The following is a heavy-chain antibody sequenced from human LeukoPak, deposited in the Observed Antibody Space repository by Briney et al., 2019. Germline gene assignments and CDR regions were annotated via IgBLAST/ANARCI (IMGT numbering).Heavy chain of an antibody. V-gene: IGHV4-59*01. CDR1: GGSISSYY. D-gene: IGHD1-1*01. CDR3: ARDILEGSMDY. J-gene: IGHJ4*02. Sequence: SETLSLTCTVSGGSISSYYWSWIRQPPGKGLEWIGYIYYSGSTNYNPSLKSRVTISVDTSKNQFSLKLSSVTAADTAVYYCARDILEGSMDYWGQGTLVTVSS. CDR2: IYYSGST.